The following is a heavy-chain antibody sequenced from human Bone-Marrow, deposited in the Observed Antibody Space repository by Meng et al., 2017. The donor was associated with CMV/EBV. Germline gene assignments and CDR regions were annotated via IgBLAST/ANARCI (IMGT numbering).Heavy chain of an antibody. D-gene: IGHD2-2*01. J-gene: IGHJ4*02. CDR3: ARGDIVVVPGIFDY. Sequence: QVQLVQSGSELKNPAASVKLSCKASGYTFSSYGISWVRQAPGQGLEWMGWISAYNGNTNYAQKLQGRVTMTTDTSTSTAYMELRSLRSDDTAVYYCARGDIVVVPGIFDYWGQGTLVTVSS. CDR1: GYTFSSYG. V-gene: IGHV1-18*01. CDR2: ISAYNGNT.